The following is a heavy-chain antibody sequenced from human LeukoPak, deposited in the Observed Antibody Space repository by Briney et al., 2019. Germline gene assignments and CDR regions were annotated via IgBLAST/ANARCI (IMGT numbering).Heavy chain of an antibody. J-gene: IGHJ4*02. V-gene: IGHV3-23*01. CDR3: AKGRITMVRGVIFFDY. D-gene: IGHD3-10*01. CDR2: ISGSGGST. Sequence: GGSLRLSCAASGFTFSSYAMSWVRQAPGKGLEWVSAISGSGGSTYYADSVKGRFTISRDHSKNTLYLQMNSLRAEDAAVYYCAKGRITMVRGVIFFDYWGQGTLVTVSS. CDR1: GFTFSSYA.